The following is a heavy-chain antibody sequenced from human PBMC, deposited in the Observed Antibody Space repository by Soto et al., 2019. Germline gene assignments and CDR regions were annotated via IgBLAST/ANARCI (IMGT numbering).Heavy chain of an antibody. Sequence: QVQLVQSGAEVKKPGASVKVSCKASEYTFTDYYIHWVRQAPGQGLEWMGWINPDSGGSKYAQKFQGRVTMTRDTSIRTVYVDLSRLTSDDTAVYYCARRGRSRDWFDPWGQGTQVTVSS. V-gene: IGHV1-2*02. CDR1: EYTFTDYY. CDR2: INPDSGGS. J-gene: IGHJ5*02. D-gene: IGHD3-16*01. CDR3: ARRGRSRDWFDP.